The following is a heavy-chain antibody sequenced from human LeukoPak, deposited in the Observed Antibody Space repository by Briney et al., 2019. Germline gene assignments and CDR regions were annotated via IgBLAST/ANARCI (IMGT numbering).Heavy chain of an antibody. CDR1: VYTFTNFY. V-gene: IGHV1-2*02. Sequence: ASVKVSCKASVYTFTNFYIHWVRQAPGQGLEWMGWINPNSGGTNYAQKFQGRVTMTRDTSISTAYMELSRLRSDDTAVYYCARVEYYGSGSPFDYWGQGTLVTVSS. J-gene: IGHJ4*02. CDR2: INPNSGGT. CDR3: ARVEYYGSGSPFDY. D-gene: IGHD3-10*01.